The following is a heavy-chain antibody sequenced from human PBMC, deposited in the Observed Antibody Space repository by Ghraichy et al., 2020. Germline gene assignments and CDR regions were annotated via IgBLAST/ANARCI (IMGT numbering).Heavy chain of an antibody. CDR3: ARTVWSGYYADFDY. J-gene: IGHJ4*02. V-gene: IGHV4-39*01. CDR1: GGSISSSSYY. D-gene: IGHD3-3*01. CDR2: IYYSGST. Sequence: SETLSLTCTVSGGSISSSSYYWGWIRQPPGKGLEWIGSIYYSGSTYYNPSLKSRVTISVDTSKNQFSLKLSSVTAADTAVYYCARTVWSGYYADFDYWGQGTLVTVSS.